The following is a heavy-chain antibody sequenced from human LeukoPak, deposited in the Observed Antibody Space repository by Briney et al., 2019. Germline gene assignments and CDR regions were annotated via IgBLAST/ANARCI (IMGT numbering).Heavy chain of an antibody. J-gene: IGHJ4*02. CDR2: MSPNSGNT. V-gene: IGHV1-8*01. Sequence: GASVKVSCKASGYIFTSYDINWVRQATGQGPEWMGWMSPNSGNTGYAQKFQGRVTMTRSTSMSTAYMELSSLRSEDTAVYYCARGPPNWGYDYWGQGTLVTVSS. CDR3: ARGPPNWGYDY. D-gene: IGHD7-27*01. CDR1: GYIFTSYD.